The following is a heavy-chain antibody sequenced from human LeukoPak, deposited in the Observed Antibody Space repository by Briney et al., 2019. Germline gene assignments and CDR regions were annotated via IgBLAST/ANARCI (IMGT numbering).Heavy chain of an antibody. Sequence: SETLSLTCTVSGGSITSYYWNWIRQPPGKGLEWIGYISYSGSTNYNPSLKSRVTISVDTSKNQFSLKLNSVTAADTAVYYCARTCGGDCYPYDYYYYGLDVWGQGTTVTVSS. V-gene: IGHV4-59*01. CDR3: ARTCGGDCYPYDYYYYGLDV. CDR2: ISYSGST. J-gene: IGHJ6*02. CDR1: GGSITSYY. D-gene: IGHD2-21*02.